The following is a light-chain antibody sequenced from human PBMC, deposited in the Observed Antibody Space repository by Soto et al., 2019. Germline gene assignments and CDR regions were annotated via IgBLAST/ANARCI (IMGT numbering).Light chain of an antibody. J-gene: IGKJ1*01. CDR2: GAS. Sequence: EIVLTQSPGTLSLSPGERTTLSCRASQSVSSSNLAWYQQKPGQAPRLLIYGASSRATGTPDRFRGSGSGTDFTLTISSLEPEDFAVYYCQQYGSSPPRTFGQGTKVDIK. CDR1: QSVSSSN. V-gene: IGKV3-20*01. CDR3: QQYGSSPPRT.